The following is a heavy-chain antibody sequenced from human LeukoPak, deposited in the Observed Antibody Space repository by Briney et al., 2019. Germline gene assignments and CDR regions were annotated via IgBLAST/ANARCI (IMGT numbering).Heavy chain of an antibody. CDR3: AKGDLWSGYPDLDY. Sequence: SETLSLTCTVSGGSISSYYWSWIRQPPGKGLEWIGYIYYSGSTNYNPSLKSRVTISVDTSKNQFSLKLSSVTAADTAVYNCAKGDLWSGYPDLDYWGQGTLVTVSS. D-gene: IGHD3-3*01. CDR1: GGSISSYY. V-gene: IGHV4-59*01. J-gene: IGHJ4*02. CDR2: IYYSGST.